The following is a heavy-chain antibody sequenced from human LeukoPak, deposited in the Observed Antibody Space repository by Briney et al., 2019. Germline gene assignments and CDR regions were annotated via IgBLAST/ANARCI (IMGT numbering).Heavy chain of an antibody. V-gene: IGHV3-7*01. Sequence: AGGSLRLSGAASGFTFSSYWMSWVRQAPGKGLESVANINQDGRQIYYVDSVKGRFTISRDNAKNSLYLQMNSLRVEDTAVYYCARSLWPEDYWGQGTLVTVSS. J-gene: IGHJ4*02. CDR3: ARSLWPEDY. CDR2: INQDGRQI. CDR1: GFTFSSYW. D-gene: IGHD3-16*01.